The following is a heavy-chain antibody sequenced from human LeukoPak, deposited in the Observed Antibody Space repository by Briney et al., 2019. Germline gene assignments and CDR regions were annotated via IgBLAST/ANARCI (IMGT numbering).Heavy chain of an antibody. Sequence: SETLSLTCDISGRSISRGSYWGWIRRPPGKGLVWIGNIDHAGSPYYNPSLRSRVTISVDTSNNQFSLKLSSVTAPDTAVYYCARDMSGYGDFDSWGQGTLVTVSS. V-gene: IGHV4-38-2*02. CDR1: GRSISRGSY. CDR3: ARDMSGYGDFDS. CDR2: IDHAGSP. D-gene: IGHD6-25*01. J-gene: IGHJ4*02.